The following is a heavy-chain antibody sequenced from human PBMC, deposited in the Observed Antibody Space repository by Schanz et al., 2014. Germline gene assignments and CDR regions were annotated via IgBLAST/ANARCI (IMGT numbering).Heavy chain of an antibody. J-gene: IGHJ3*01. CDR2: FDVEDGET. CDR3: ATNSPFRMVRGSNAFDA. V-gene: IGHV1-24*01. D-gene: IGHD3-10*01. CDR1: GYSLNELS. Sequence: QVQLVQSGVEVKRPGASVKVSCKVSGYSLNELSMHWVRQAPGKGLEWLGGFDVEDGETIYAQKFQGRVTMTEDTSTETAYMELSGLRSGDTAVYYCATNSPFRMVRGSNAFDAWGQGTMVTVSS.